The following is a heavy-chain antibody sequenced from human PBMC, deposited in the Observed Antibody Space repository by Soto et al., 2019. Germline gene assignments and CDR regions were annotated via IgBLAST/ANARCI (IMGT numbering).Heavy chain of an antibody. CDR3: ARDGGLAEDGMDV. Sequence: EVRLVETGGDLIQPGGSLRLSCAASGFIVSGNYMSWVRQAPGKGLEWVSVIYSGGSTYYADSVKGRFTISRDNSKNTQYLQMNSLKADDTAVYYCARDGGLAEDGMDVWGQGTTVTVSS. CDR1: GFIVSGNY. V-gene: IGHV3-53*02. D-gene: IGHD3-10*01. J-gene: IGHJ6*02. CDR2: IYSGGST.